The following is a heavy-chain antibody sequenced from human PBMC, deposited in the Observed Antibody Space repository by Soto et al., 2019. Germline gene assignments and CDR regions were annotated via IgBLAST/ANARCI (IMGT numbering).Heavy chain of an antibody. CDR1: GGTFSSYA. CDR3: ATPRRDTMRVVAGDAFDI. J-gene: IGHJ3*02. CDR2: IIPICGTA. D-gene: IGHD3-22*01. Sequence: ASVKVSCKASGGTFSSYAISWVRQAPGQGLEWMGGIIPICGTANYAQKFQGRVTITADESTSTAYMELSSLRSEDTAVYYCATPRRDTMRVVAGDAFDIWGQGTMVTVS. V-gene: IGHV1-69*13.